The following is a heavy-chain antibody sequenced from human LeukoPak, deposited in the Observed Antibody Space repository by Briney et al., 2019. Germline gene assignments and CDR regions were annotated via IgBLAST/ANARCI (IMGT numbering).Heavy chain of an antibody. J-gene: IGHJ4*02. CDR1: GFTFDDYA. CDR2: ISWNSGSI. CDR3: AKGDYVDY. V-gene: IGHV3-9*03. Sequence: GRSLRLSCAASGFTFDDYAMHWVRQAPGKGLEWVSGISWNSGSIGYADSVKGRFTISRDNAKNSLYLQMNSLRAEDMALYYCAKGDYVDYWGQGTLVTVSS.